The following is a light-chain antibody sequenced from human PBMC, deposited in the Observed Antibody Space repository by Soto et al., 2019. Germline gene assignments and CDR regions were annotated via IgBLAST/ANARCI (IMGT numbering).Light chain of an antibody. CDR3: QQYKNWPPIT. Sequence: EIVLTQSPGTLSLSPGERATLSCRASQSVSSTYVAWYQQKSGQAPRLLIYAASTRATGVPARFSGSGSGTEFTLTISSLQSEDFAVYYCQQYKNWPPITFGQGTRLEIK. CDR1: QSVSSTY. J-gene: IGKJ5*01. CDR2: AAS. V-gene: IGKV3-15*01.